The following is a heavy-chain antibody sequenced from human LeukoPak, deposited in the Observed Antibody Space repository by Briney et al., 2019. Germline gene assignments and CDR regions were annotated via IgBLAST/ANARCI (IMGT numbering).Heavy chain of an antibody. CDR1: GFTFSSYA. CDR2: ISGSGGST. D-gene: IGHD6-13*01. CDR3: AKDHNSSSFSVGRD. V-gene: IGHV3-23*01. Sequence: GGSLRLSCAASGFTFSSYAMSWVRQAPGKGLEWVSAISGSGGSTYYADSVRGRFTISRDNSKNTLYLQMNSLRAEDTAVYYCAKDHNSSSFSVGRDWGQGTLVTVSS. J-gene: IGHJ4*02.